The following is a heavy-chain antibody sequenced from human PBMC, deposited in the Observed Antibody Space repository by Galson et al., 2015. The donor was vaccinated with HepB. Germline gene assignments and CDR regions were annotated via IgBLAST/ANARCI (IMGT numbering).Heavy chain of an antibody. D-gene: IGHD5-24*01. CDR2: IYYSGST. CDR1: GGSISSSSYY. J-gene: IGHJ4*02. V-gene: IGHV4-39*01. Sequence: SETLSLTCTVSGGSISSSSYYWGWIRQPPGKGLEWIGSIYYSGSTYYNPSLKSRVTISVDTSKNQFSLKLSSVTAADTAVYYCARQEMAPTPYYFDYWGQGTLVTVSS. CDR3: ARQEMAPTPYYFDY.